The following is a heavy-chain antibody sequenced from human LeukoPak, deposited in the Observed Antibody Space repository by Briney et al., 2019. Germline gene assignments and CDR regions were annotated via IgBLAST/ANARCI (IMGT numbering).Heavy chain of an antibody. CDR1: GDSISSYY. CDR2: IFTSGST. V-gene: IGHV4-4*07. Sequence: PSETLSLTCTVSGDSISSYYWSWVRQPAGMGLEWIGRIFTSGSTNYNPSLKGRVSMSVDTSKNQFSLKLSSVTAADTAVYYCARDRDSGSSSNRFFFDYWGQGTLVTVSS. J-gene: IGHJ4*02. D-gene: IGHD1-26*01. CDR3: ARDRDSGSSSNRFFFDY.